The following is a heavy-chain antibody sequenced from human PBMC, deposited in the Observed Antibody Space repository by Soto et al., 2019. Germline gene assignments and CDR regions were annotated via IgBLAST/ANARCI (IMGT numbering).Heavy chain of an antibody. Sequence: QVQLQQWGAGLLKPSEPWSFTGGVSGGSLGVVYWTGIRQTPGRGRGGFGEIINGGSAYYNPALGDRVTISVDTSKKQFSLSLTSVTAADTGRYYCARAFKGIIENTGWPKPYYYGLDVWAQGTAVIVSS. CDR1: GGSLGVVY. V-gene: IGHV4-34*12. CDR2: IINGGSA. J-gene: IGHJ6*02. CDR3: ARAFKGIIENTGWPKPYYYGLDV. D-gene: IGHD6-19*01.